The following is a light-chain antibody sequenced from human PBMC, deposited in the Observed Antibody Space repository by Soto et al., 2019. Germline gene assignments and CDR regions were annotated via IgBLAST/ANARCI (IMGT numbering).Light chain of an antibody. CDR1: SSDIGAGYD. J-gene: IGLJ1*01. CDR3: QTWGTGIHV. CDR2: GNN. Sequence: QSVLTQTPSVSGAPGQRVTISCTGSSSDIGAGYDVHWYQQLPGTAPKLFIYGNNNRPSGVPDRFSGSKSGTSASLAIAGLQAEDEADYYCQTWGTGIHVFGTGTKLTVL. V-gene: IGLV1-40*01.